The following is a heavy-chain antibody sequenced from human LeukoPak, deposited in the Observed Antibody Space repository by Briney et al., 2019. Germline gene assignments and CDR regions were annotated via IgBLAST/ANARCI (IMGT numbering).Heavy chain of an antibody. CDR3: ARGGGMVRGHWFDP. CDR1: GGSISSSSYY. J-gene: IGHJ5*02. V-gene: IGHV4-39*07. CDR2: IYYSGST. Sequence: SETLSLTCTVSGGSISSSSYYWGWIRQPPGKGLEWIGSIYYSGSTYYNPSLKSRVTISVDRSKNQFSLKLSSVTAADTAVYYCARGGGMVRGHWFDPWGQGTLVTVSS. D-gene: IGHD3-10*01.